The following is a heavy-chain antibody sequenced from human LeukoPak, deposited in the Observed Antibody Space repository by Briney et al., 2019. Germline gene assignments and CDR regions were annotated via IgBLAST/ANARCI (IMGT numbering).Heavy chain of an antibody. CDR1: GFTFSSYA. V-gene: IGHV3-23*01. CDR3: AKEYSSGWYYFVY. J-gene: IGHJ4*02. D-gene: IGHD6-19*01. Sequence: GGSLRLSCAASGFTFSSYAMSWVRQAPGKGLEWVSTISGSGGSTYYADSVKGRFTISRDNSKNTLSLQMSSLRAEDTAIYYCAKEYSSGWYYFVYWGQGTLVTVSS. CDR2: ISGSGGST.